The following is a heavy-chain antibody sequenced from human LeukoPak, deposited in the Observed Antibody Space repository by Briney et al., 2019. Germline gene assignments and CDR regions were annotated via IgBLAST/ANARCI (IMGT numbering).Heavy chain of an antibody. V-gene: IGHV3-23*01. Sequence: GGSLRLSCAASGFTFSSYAMSWVRQAPGKGLECVSLISSSGDNTYYTDSVKGRFTISRDNSKNTLYLQMNSLRADDTAVYYCTKSGGTFPLNWFDPWGQGTLVTVSS. CDR2: ISSSGDNT. CDR1: GFTFSSYA. J-gene: IGHJ5*02. CDR3: TKSGGTFPLNWFDP. D-gene: IGHD1-14*01.